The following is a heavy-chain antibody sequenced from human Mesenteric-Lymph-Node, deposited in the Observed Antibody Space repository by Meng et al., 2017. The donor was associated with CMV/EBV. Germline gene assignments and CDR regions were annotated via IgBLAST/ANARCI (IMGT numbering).Heavy chain of an antibody. CDR3: ARGLSNWNYAGFDF. J-gene: IGHJ4*02. Sequence: GESLKISCTASGFTFSSHGMHWVRQAPGKGLEWVAFIRYDGSNKYYADSVKGRFTISRDSSRDTLFLQMNSLRAEDTAVYYCARGLSNWNYAGFDFWGQGTLVTVSS. CDR2: IRYDGSNK. V-gene: IGHV3-30*02. CDR1: GFTFSSHG. D-gene: IGHD1-7*01.